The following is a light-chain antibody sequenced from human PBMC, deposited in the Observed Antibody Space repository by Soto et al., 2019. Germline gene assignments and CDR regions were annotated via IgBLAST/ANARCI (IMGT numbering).Light chain of an antibody. V-gene: IGKV3-20*01. Sequence: EVVLTQSPATLSVSPGERATLSCRASQRINTILAWYQQKPGQAPRLVIFDISNRATGIPDRFSGSGSGTDCTLTISRLEPEDFAVYYCQLYSRSPRQITFGQGTRLEIK. CDR1: QRINTI. CDR3: QLYSRSPRQIT. CDR2: DIS. J-gene: IGKJ5*01.